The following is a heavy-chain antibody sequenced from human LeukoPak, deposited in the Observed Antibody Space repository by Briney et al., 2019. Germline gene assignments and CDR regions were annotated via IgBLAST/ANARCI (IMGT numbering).Heavy chain of an antibody. Sequence: GGSLRLSCAASGFTFSSYWMSWVRQAPGKGLEWVANIKQDGSEKYYVDSVKGRFTISRDNAENSLYLQMNSLRAEDTAVYYCARDYYGSGSYYYYWGQGTLVTVSS. CDR1: GFTFSSYW. V-gene: IGHV3-7*01. D-gene: IGHD3-10*01. CDR2: IKQDGSEK. CDR3: ARDYYGSGSYYYY. J-gene: IGHJ4*02.